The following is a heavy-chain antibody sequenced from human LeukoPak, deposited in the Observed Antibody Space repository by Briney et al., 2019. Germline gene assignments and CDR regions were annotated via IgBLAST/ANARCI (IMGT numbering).Heavy chain of an antibody. J-gene: IGHJ4*02. CDR3: ARGRGWYYYGSGSYSDY. D-gene: IGHD3-10*01. CDR1: GGSISSYY. V-gene: IGHV4-59*12. CDR2: IYYSGST. Sequence: SETLSLTCTVSGGSISSYYWSWIRQPPGKGLEWIGYIYYSGSTNYNPSLKSRVTISVDTSKNQFSLKLSSVTAADTAVYYCARGRGWYYYGSGSYSDYWGQGTLVTVSS.